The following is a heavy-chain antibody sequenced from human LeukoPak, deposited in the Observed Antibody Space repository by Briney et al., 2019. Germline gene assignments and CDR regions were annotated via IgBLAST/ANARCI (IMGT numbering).Heavy chain of an antibody. V-gene: IGHV3-21*01. CDR1: GFTFSSYS. J-gene: IGHJ3*02. Sequence: GGSLRPSCAASGFTFSSYSMNWVRQAPGKGPEWVSSISSSSSYIYYADSVKGRFTISRDNAKNSLYLQMNSLRAEDTAVYYCAISGADAFDIWGQGTMVTVSS. CDR3: AISGADAFDI. CDR2: ISSSSSYI. D-gene: IGHD6-19*01.